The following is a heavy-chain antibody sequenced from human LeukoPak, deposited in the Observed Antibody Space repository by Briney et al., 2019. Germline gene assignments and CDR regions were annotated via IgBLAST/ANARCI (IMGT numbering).Heavy chain of an antibody. CDR3: ARLRHSNTDHYYYYGMDV. J-gene: IGHJ6*02. CDR2: IRSTTDT. Sequence: PGGSLRLSCAASGFTFSGSTMHWVRQASGNGLEWVGRIRSTTDTAYAASVKGRFTISRDDSKNTAYLQMNSLKTEDTAVYYCARLRHSNTDHYYYYGMDVWGQGTTVTVSS. D-gene: IGHD2/OR15-2a*01. V-gene: IGHV3-73*01. CDR1: GFTFSGST.